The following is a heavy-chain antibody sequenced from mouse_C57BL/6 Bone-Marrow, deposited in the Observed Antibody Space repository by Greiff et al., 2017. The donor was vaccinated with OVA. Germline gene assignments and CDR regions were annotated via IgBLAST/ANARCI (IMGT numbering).Heavy chain of an antibody. CDR1: GYSITSGYY. Sequence: EVKLMESGPGLVKPSQSLSLTCSVTGYSITSGYYWNWIRPLPGNQLEWMGYISYDGSNNYNPSLKNRISSTRDTSKNQFFLKLNSETTEDTATYYGARAYSYYALAYWGQGTLVTVSA. CDR3: ARAYSYYALAY. J-gene: IGHJ3*01. CDR2: ISYDGSN. D-gene: IGHD2-12*01. V-gene: IGHV3-6*01.